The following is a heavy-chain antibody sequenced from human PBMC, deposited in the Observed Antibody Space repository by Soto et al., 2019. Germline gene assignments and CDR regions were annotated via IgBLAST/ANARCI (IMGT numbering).Heavy chain of an antibody. CDR3: ARDSEREDSGSCFDY. CDR1: GYTFTSYY. J-gene: IGHJ4*02. CDR2: INPSGGST. V-gene: IGHV1-46*01. D-gene: IGHD6-19*01. Sequence: ASVKVSCKASGYTFTSYYVHWVRQAPGQGLEWMGIINPSGGSTSYAQKFQGRVTMTRDTSTSTVYMELSSLRSEDTAVYYCARDSEREDSGSCFDYWGQGTLVTVSS.